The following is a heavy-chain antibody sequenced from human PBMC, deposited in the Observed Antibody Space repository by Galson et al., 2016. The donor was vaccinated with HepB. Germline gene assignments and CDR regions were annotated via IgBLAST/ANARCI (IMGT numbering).Heavy chain of an antibody. CDR2: IRGSGGGT. D-gene: IGHD1-26*01. Sequence: SLRLSCAASGLTFSSYAMNWVRQAPGKGLEWVSSIRGSGGGTYSADSVKGRFTISSDTSKNTLYLKMNSLRAEETAVYYCAKGAPYGAGKWELPRGGYYYYYMDVWGKGTTVTVSS. J-gene: IGHJ6*03. CDR3: AKGAPYGAGKWELPRGGYYYYYMDV. CDR1: GLTFSSYA. V-gene: IGHV3-23*01.